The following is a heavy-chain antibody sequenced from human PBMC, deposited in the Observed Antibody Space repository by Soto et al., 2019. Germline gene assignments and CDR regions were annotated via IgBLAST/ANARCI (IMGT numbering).Heavy chain of an antibody. J-gene: IGHJ4*02. CDR1: GFTFSSNA. V-gene: IGHV3-23*01. Sequence: EVQLLESGGDLVQPGGSLRLSCAASGFTFSSNAMNWVRRAPGKGLEWVSVITNTGGDTLYADSVKGRFTISRDNSKNTLYLQMNSLRAEDTAIYYCARASGESYPGSRVFDSWGQGTRVTVSS. CDR3: ARASGESYPGSRVFDS. CDR2: ITNTGGDT. D-gene: IGHD3-10*01.